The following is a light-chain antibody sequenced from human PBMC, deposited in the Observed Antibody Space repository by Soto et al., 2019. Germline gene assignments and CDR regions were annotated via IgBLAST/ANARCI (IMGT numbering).Light chain of an antibody. CDR1: QGISSY. CDR3: QQYYSYPQVT. Sequence: AIRMTQSPSSFSASTGDRVTITCRASQGISSYLAWYQQKPGKAPKLLIYAASTLQSGVPSRFSGSGSGTDFTLPISCLQSEDFATYYCQQYYSYPQVTFGGGTKVEIK. J-gene: IGKJ4*01. V-gene: IGKV1-8*01. CDR2: AAS.